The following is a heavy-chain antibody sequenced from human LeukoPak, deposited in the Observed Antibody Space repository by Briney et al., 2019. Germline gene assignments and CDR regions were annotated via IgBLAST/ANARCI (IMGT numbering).Heavy chain of an antibody. CDR2: IGGSGDKT. J-gene: IGHJ4*02. D-gene: IGHD6-19*01. Sequence: GGSLRLSCAASGFTFNRNAISWVRQAPGEGLEWVSTIGGSGDKTFYADSVKGRFTISRDNSKNMVHVQMNSLTGEDTALYYCVRRGDASSGWGDHDFWGQGALVTVSS. V-gene: IGHV3-23*01. CDR1: GFTFNRNA. CDR3: VRRGDASSGWGDHDF.